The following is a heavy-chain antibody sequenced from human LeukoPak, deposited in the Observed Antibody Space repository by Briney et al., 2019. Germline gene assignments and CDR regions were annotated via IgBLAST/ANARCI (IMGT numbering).Heavy chain of an antibody. CDR1: GDSVSSNSAA. J-gene: IGHJ5*02. D-gene: IGHD2-15*01. V-gene: IGHV6-1*01. Sequence: SQTLSLTCAISGDSVSSNSAAWNWIRQSPSRGLEWLGRTYYRSKWYNDYAASVKGRITINPDTSKNQFSLQLNSVTPEDTAVYYCANSLGYCSGGGCYNWFDPWGQGTLVTVSS. CDR3: ANSLGYCSGGGCYNWFDP. CDR2: TYYRSKWYN.